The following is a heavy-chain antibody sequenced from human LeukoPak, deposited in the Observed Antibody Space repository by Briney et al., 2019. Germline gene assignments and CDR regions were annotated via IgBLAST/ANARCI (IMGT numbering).Heavy chain of an antibody. CDR1: GFTFSDAY. V-gene: IGHV3-23*01. CDR3: AKDGVVVVSNWFDP. CDR2: ISGSGGST. J-gene: IGHJ5*02. Sequence: GGSLRLSCAASGFTFSDAYMSWVRQAPGKGLEWVSAISGSGGSTYYADSVKGRFTISRDNSKNTLYLQMNSLRAEDTAVYYCAKDGVVVVSNWFDPWGQGTLVTVSS. D-gene: IGHD3-22*01.